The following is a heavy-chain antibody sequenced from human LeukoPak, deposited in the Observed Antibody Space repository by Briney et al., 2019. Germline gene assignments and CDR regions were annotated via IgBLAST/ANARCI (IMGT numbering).Heavy chain of an antibody. Sequence: PSETLSLTCTVSGGSISSSSYYWSWIRQPPGKGLEWIGEINHSGSTNYNPSLKSRVTISVGTSKNQFSLKLSSVTAADTAVYYCARGYSSSWSKNFDYWGQGTLVTVSS. CDR1: GGSISSSSYY. CDR3: ARGYSSSWSKNFDY. V-gene: IGHV4-39*07. J-gene: IGHJ4*02. D-gene: IGHD6-13*01. CDR2: INHSGST.